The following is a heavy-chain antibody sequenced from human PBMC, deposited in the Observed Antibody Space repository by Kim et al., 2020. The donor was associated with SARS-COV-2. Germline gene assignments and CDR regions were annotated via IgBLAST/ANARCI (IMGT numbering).Heavy chain of an antibody. CDR1: GGSFSGYY. CDR3: ARADVDFGDLYNWFDP. Sequence: SETLSLTCAVYGGSFSGYYWSWIRQPPGKGLEWIGEINHSGSTKYTPSLKSRVTISVDTSKNQFSLKLSSVTAADTAVYYCARADVDFGDLYNWFDPWGQGTLVTVSS. V-gene: IGHV4-34*01. D-gene: IGHD4-17*01. J-gene: IGHJ5*02. CDR2: INHSGST.